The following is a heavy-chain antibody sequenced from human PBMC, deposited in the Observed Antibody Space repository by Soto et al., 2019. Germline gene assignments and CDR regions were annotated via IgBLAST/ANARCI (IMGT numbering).Heavy chain of an antibody. CDR3: ARGDTYYDFWSGYSNPRHYYYGMDV. D-gene: IGHD3-3*01. J-gene: IGHJ6*02. CDR1: GFTFSSYA. CDR2: IGGSGGST. V-gene: IGHV3-23*01. Sequence: GGSLRLSCAASGFTFSSYAMSWVRQAPGKGLEWVSAIGGSGGSTYYADSVKGRFTISRDNSKNSLYLQMNSLRAEDTAVYYCARGDTYYDFWSGYSNPRHYYYGMDVWGQGTTVTVSS.